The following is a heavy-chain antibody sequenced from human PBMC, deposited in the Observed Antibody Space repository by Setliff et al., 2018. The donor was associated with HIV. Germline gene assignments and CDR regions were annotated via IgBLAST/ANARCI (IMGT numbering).Heavy chain of an antibody. CDR2: INHSGGT. J-gene: IGHJ3*02. CDR1: GGSFSGYY. Sequence: SETLSLTCAVYGGSFSGYYWSWIRQPPGKGLEWIGEINHSGGTNYNPPLKSRVTISVDTSKNQFSLKLSSVTASDTAVYYCARGYEGSSPGGAFDIWGQGTMVTVS. CDR3: ARGYEGSSPGGAFDI. D-gene: IGHD6-6*01. V-gene: IGHV4-34*01.